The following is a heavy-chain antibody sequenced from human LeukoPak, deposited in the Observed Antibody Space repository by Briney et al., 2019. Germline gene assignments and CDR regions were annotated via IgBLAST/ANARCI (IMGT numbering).Heavy chain of an antibody. CDR3: AILDYYYDSSGYISS. J-gene: IGHJ5*02. D-gene: IGHD3-22*01. CDR2: INPNSGGT. V-gene: IGHV1-2*04. Sequence: ASVKVSCKASGYTFTSYYMHWVRQAPGQGLEWMGWINPNSGGTNYAQKFQGWVTMTRDTSISTAYMELSRLRSDDTAVYYCAILDYYYDSSGYISSWGQGTLVTVSS. CDR1: GYTFTSYY.